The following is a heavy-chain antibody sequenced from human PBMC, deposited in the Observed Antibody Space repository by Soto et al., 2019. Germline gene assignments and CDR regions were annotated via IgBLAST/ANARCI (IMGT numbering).Heavy chain of an antibody. CDR3: AKERGVVVVPAARDY. J-gene: IGHJ4*02. V-gene: IGHV3-23*01. CDR2: ISGSGGST. CDR1: GFTFSSYA. Sequence: GGSLRLSCAASGFTFSSYAMSWVRQAPGKGLEWVSAISGSGGSTYYADSVKGRFTISRDNSKNTLYLQMNSLRAEDTAVYYCAKERGVVVVPAARDYWGQGTLVTLPS. D-gene: IGHD2-2*01.